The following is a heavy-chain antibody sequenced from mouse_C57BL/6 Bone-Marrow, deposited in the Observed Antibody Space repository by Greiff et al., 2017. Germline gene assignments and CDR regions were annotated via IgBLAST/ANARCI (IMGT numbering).Heavy chain of an antibody. V-gene: IGHV5-4*01. CDR1: GFTFSSYA. D-gene: IGHD4-1*01. Sequence: EVKLVESGGGLVKPGGSLKLSCAASGFTFSSYAMSWVRQTPEKRLEWVATISDGGSYTYYPDNVKGRFTISRDNAKNNLYLQMSHLKSEDTDMYYCARERRGANWDPAWFAYWGQGTLVTVSA. CDR2: ISDGGSYT. CDR3: ARERRGANWDPAWFAY. J-gene: IGHJ3*01.